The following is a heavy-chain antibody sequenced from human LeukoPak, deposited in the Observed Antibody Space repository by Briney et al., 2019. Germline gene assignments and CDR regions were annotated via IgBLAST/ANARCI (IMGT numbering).Heavy chain of an antibody. Sequence: QTGGSLRLSCAASGFAFSTYAMHWVRQAPGKGLEWVAVISYDGSNKYYADSVKGRFTISRDSSKNTLYLQMNSLRAEDTAVYYCAREGYDSSGYYYVVGYFDYWGQGTLVTVSS. J-gene: IGHJ4*02. D-gene: IGHD3-22*01. CDR2: ISYDGSNK. CDR1: GFAFSTYA. V-gene: IGHV3-30-3*01. CDR3: AREGYDSSGYYYVVGYFDY.